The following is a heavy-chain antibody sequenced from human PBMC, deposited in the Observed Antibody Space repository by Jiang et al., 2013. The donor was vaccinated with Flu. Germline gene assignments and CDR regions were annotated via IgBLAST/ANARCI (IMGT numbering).Heavy chain of an antibody. V-gene: IGHV3-30*18. J-gene: IGHJ3*02. CDR2: ISYDGSNK. D-gene: IGHD3-10*01. CDR3: AKDRLWFGELEAFDI. Sequence: PGKGRGVVALISYDGSNKYYVDSVKGRFTISRDNSKNTLYLQMNSLRTEDTAVYYCAKDRLWFGELEAFDIWGQGTMVTVSS.